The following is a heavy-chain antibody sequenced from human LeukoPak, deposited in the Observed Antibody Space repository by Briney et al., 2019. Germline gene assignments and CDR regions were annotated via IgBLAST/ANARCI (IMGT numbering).Heavy chain of an antibody. J-gene: IGHJ5*02. CDR3: SGYNWFDP. V-gene: IGHV3-21*01. CDR1: GFTFSSYA. Sequence: PGGSLRLSCAASGFTFSSYAMNWVRQAPGKGLEWVSAITGSGSHTYYADSVKGRFTISRDNAKNSLFLQMNSLRAEDTAVYYCSGYNWFDPWGQGTLVTVSS. CDR2: ITGSGSHT.